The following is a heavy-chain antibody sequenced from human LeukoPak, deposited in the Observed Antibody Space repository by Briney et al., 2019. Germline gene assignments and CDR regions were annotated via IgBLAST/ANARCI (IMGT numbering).Heavy chain of an antibody. CDR2: IQYSGST. V-gene: IGHV4-59*01. Sequence: SETLSLTCTVSGGSISIYYWNWIRQPPGKGLEWIGNIQYSGSTNYNPSLKSRVTILLDTSKNQFSLKLNSVTAADTAVYYCARAYVRGSSGWFDPWGQGTLVTVSS. CDR3: ARAYVRGSSGWFDP. CDR1: GGSISIYY. D-gene: IGHD3-16*01. J-gene: IGHJ5*02.